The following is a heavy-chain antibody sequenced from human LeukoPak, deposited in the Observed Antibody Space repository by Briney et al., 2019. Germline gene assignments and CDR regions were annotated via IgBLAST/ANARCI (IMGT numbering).Heavy chain of an antibody. Sequence: PGGCLRLSCATSGFTFSSYAMSWVRQAPGKGLEWVSSISDTGGITYYADSVKGRFTISRDNSKKTLYLQMSSLRADDTAVYFCAKATPGYSYDYPKVGFDRWGQGTLVTVAS. CDR1: GFTFSSYA. D-gene: IGHD5-18*01. CDR2: ISDTGGIT. V-gene: IGHV3-23*01. J-gene: IGHJ4*02. CDR3: AKATPGYSYDYPKVGFDR.